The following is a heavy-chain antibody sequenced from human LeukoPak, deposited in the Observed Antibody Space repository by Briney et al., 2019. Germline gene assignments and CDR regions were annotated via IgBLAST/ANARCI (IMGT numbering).Heavy chain of an antibody. CDR1: GYTFTSYD. D-gene: IGHD3-22*01. V-gene: IGHV1-69*04. CDR2: IIPILGIA. J-gene: IGHJ4*02. Sequence: ASVKVSCKASGYTFTSYDINWVRQATGQGLEWMGRIIPILGIANYAQKFQGRVTITADKSTSTAYMELSSLRSEDTAVYYCARAKWSSGWYYWGQGTLVTVSS. CDR3: ARAKWSSGWYY.